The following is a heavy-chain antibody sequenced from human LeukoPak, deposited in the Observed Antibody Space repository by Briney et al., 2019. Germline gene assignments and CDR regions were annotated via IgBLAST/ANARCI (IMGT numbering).Heavy chain of an antibody. Sequence: ASVKVSCKASGYTFTDYYIHWVRQAPGQGLEWVGWINPDNGGTKYLQTFQGRVTMTRDTSISTSYLELSSLRSDDTAIYYCARDGGMSYDLDYWGQGTLVAVSS. CDR1: GYTFTDYY. CDR2: INPDNGGT. V-gene: IGHV1-2*02. CDR3: ARDGGMSYDLDY. J-gene: IGHJ4*02. D-gene: IGHD3-22*01.